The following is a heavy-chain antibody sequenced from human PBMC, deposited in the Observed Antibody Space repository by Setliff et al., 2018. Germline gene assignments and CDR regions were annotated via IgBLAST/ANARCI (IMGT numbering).Heavy chain of an antibody. CDR2: IYYSGST. D-gene: IGHD3-10*01. V-gene: IGHV4-39*01. CDR3: ARQRLGLFDP. CDR1: GGSISSSSYY. Sequence: SETLSLTCTVSGGSISSSSYYWGWIRQPPGKGLEWIGSIYYSGSTYYNPSLKSRVTISVDTSKNQLSLKLSSVTAADTAVYYCARQRLGLFDPWGQGTLVTVSS. J-gene: IGHJ5*02.